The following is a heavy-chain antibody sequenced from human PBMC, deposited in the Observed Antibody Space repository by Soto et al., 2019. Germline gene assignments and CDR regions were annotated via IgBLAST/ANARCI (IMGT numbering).Heavy chain of an antibody. D-gene: IGHD3-10*01. V-gene: IGHV4-39*01. CDR2: VYYNENT. J-gene: IGHJ5*01. CDR3: ARRERYYGSPGWFDP. CDR1: GASINNFAYY. Sequence: LSLTCSVSGASINNFAYYWGWIRQPPGKGLEWIGTVYYNENTYYNPSLKSRVAISVDTAKNQFSLNLRSVTAADTAIYFCARRERYYGSPGWFDPWGQGTLVTVS.